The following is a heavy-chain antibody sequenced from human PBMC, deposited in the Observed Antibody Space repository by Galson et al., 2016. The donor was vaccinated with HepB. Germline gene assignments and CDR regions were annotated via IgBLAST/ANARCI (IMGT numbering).Heavy chain of an antibody. Sequence: TLSLTCTVSGGSISSGGYYWSWIRQHPGKGLEWIGYIYYSGSTYHSPSLKSRVTISVDTSKNLFSLKLNSVTAADTAVYHCARGSAFGGVDNWGQGTLVTVSS. V-gene: IGHV4-30-4*08. CDR3: ARGSAFGGVDN. CDR2: IYYSGST. D-gene: IGHD3-16*01. CDR1: GGSISSGGYY. J-gene: IGHJ4*02.